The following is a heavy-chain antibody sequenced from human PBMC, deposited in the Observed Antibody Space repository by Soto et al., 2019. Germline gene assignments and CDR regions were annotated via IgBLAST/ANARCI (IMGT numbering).Heavy chain of an antibody. CDR3: ARGDSSGYLPPY. D-gene: IGHD3-22*01. J-gene: IGHJ4*02. CDR2: IYSSGST. Sequence: QVQLQESGPGLVKPSQTLSLTCTVSSGSISSGDYYWNWIRQPPGKGLEWIGYIYSSGSTYYNPSLKSRPTLSRDTSKNQFSLKLSAVTAADTAVYYCARGDSSGYLPPYWGQGTLVTVSS. V-gene: IGHV4-30-4*01. CDR1: SGSISSGDYY.